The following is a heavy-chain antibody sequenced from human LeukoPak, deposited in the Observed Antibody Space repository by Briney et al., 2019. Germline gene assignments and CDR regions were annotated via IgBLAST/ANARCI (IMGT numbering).Heavy chain of an antibody. J-gene: IGHJ4*02. CDR2: LSGSGDST. D-gene: IGHD6-19*01. CDR3: AKVRAVAVDY. CDR1: GFTFSSFA. V-gene: IGHV3-23*01. Sequence: GGYLRLSCAASGFTFSSFAMSWVRQAPGKGLEWVSALSGSGDSTYYADSVKGRFTISRDNSKNTLYLQMNILRAEDTAVYYCAKVRAVAVDYWGQGTLVTVSS.